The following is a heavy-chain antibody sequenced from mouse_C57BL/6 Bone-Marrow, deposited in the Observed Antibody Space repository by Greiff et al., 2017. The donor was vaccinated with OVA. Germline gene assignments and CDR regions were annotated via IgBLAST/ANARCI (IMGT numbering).Heavy chain of an antibody. CDR3: ATFLPDY. D-gene: IGHD2-1*01. V-gene: IGHV1-69*01. CDR2: IDPSDSYT. CDR1: GYTFTSYW. J-gene: IGHJ2*01. Sequence: QVQLQQPGAELVMPGASVKLSCKASGYTFTSYWMHWVKQRPGPGLEWIGEIDPSDSYTNYNQKFKGKSTLTVDKSSSTAYMQLSSLTSEDSAVYYCATFLPDYWGQGTTLTVSS.